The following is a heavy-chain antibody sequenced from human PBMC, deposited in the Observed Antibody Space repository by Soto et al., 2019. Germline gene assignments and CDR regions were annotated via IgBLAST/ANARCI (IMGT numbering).Heavy chain of an antibody. Sequence: EVQLVESGGGLVQPGGSLKLSCAASGFTFSGSAMHWVRQTSGKGLEWVGRIRTKANDYATVYSASVKGRFTISRDDSKNPAYLQMSSLRPEDTALYYCTPTVTLRGFDYWGQGTLVTVSS. CDR3: TPTVTLRGFDY. J-gene: IGHJ4*02. D-gene: IGHD4-17*01. V-gene: IGHV3-73*02. CDR1: GFTFSGSA. CDR2: IRTKANDYAT.